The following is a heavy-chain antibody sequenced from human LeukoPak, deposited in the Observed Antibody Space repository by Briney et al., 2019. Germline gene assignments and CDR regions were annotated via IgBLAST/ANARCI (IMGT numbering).Heavy chain of an antibody. D-gene: IGHD5-12*01. V-gene: IGHV3-66*01. Sequence: GGSLRLSCAASGFTVSTNYMSWVRQAPGKGLEWVSVICSGGSTYYADSVKGRFTISRDNSKNTLYLQMNSLRAEDTAVYYCARVQGETLPTNAFDIWGQGTMVTVSS. CDR2: ICSGGST. CDR3: ARVQGETLPTNAFDI. CDR1: GFTVSTNY. J-gene: IGHJ3*02.